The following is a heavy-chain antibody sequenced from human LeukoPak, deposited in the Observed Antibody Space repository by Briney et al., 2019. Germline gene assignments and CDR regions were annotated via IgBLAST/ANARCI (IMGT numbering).Heavy chain of an antibody. CDR2: ISGSGGTT. J-gene: IGHJ4*02. CDR1: GFTFSSYA. V-gene: IGHV3-23*01. Sequence: GGSLRLSCAASGFTFSSYAMTWVRQAPGKGLEWVSGISGSGGTTYYADSVKGRFTMSRDNSKNTLHLQMNSLRAEDTAVYYCANGFAVAGYFEYWGQGTLVTVSS. D-gene: IGHD6-19*01. CDR3: ANGFAVAGYFEY.